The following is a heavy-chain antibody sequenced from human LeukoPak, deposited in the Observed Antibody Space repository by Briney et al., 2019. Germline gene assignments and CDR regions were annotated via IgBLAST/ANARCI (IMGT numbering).Heavy chain of an antibody. CDR3: AKVGATVVTPPLGDFDY. D-gene: IGHD4-23*01. CDR1: GFTFSSYA. Sequence: PGGSLRLSCAASGFTFSSYAMSWVRQAPGKGLEWVSAISGSGGSTYYADSVKGRFTISRDNSKNTLYLQMNSLRAEDTAVYYCAKVGATVVTPPLGDFDYWGQGTLVTVSS. J-gene: IGHJ4*02. CDR2: ISGSGGST. V-gene: IGHV3-23*01.